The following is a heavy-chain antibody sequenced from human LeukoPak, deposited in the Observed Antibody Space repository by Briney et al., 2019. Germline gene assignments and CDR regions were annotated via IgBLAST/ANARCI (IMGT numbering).Heavy chain of an antibody. V-gene: IGHV3-21*01. J-gene: IGHJ4*02. CDR3: ARDHGSGSTDYFDS. CDR1: GFTFSTYT. D-gene: IGHD2-15*01. Sequence: GGSLRLSCAASGFTFSTYTMNWVRQIPGRGLEWVSCISSDSTYIHYADSVKGRFTISRDNAKKSLSLEMNSLRAEDTAVYYCARDHGSGSTDYFDSWGQGTLVTISA. CDR2: ISSDSTYI.